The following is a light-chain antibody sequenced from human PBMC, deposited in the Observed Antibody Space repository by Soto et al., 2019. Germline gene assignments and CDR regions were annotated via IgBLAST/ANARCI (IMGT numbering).Light chain of an antibody. V-gene: IGKV1-9*01. Sequence: DIQLTQSPSFLSASVGDRVTITCWASQGISSYLVWYQQKPGKAPKLLIYAASTLQSGVPSRFSGSASGTEFTLTISSLQPEDFASYYCQQLNSYPLTFGGGTKVEIK. J-gene: IGKJ4*01. CDR3: QQLNSYPLT. CDR1: QGISSY. CDR2: AAS.